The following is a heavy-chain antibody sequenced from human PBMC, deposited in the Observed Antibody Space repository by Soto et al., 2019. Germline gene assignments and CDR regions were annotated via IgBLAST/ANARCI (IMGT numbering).Heavy chain of an antibody. J-gene: IGHJ4*02. CDR2: INWNGGST. D-gene: IGHD1-26*01. Sequence: PGGSRRLSCAASGFTFDDYGMSWVRQAPGKGLEWVSGINWNGGSTGYADSVRGRFTISRDNAKNSLYLQMNSLRAEDTALYYCARVRVVGATCPFDYWGQGTLVTVPS. CDR3: ARVRVVGATCPFDY. CDR1: GFTFDDYG. V-gene: IGHV3-20*04.